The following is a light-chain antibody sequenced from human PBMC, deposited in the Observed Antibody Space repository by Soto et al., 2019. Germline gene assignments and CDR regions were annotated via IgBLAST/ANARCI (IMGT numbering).Light chain of an antibody. CDR2: TNS. CDR1: SSNIGRNP. CDR3: ATWDDSLNGPL. J-gene: IGLJ2*01. V-gene: IGLV1-44*01. Sequence: QSALTQPPSASETPGQRVVISCSGSSSNIGRNPVNWYQQLPGRAPKLLIYTNSQRPSGVPDRFSGSKSGTSASLAISGLQSEDEADYYCATWDDSLNGPLFGGETQLTVL.